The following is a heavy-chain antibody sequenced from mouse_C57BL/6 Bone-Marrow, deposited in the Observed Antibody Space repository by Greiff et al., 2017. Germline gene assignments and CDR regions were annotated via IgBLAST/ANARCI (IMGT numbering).Heavy chain of an antibody. V-gene: IGHV1-61*01. CDR3: ARGALITTVVAPYWYFDV. Sequence: QVQLQQPGAELVRPGSSVKLSCKASGYTFTSYWMDWVKQRPGQGLEWIGNIYPSDSETHYNQKFKDKATLTVDKSSSTAYMQLSSLTSEDSAVYYCARGALITTVVAPYWYFDVWGTGTTVTVSS. J-gene: IGHJ1*03. CDR1: GYTFTSYW. D-gene: IGHD1-1*01. CDR2: IYPSDSET.